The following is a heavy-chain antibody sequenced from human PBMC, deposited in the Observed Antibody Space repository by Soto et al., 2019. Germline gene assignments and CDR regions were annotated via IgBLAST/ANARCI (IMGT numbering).Heavy chain of an antibody. V-gene: IGHV1-18*01. Sequence: QVQLVQSGDEVRKPGSSVKVSCKASGYIFVNYGIAWVRQAPGQGLEWMGWISPYSGNTHYASKGQGRLTMXTXTAXRTAYMDLGSLTSDDTAVYYCAMVDNYVTPTPQDVWGQGTTVTVSS. CDR3: AMVDNYVTPTPQDV. CDR2: ISPYSGNT. J-gene: IGHJ6*02. CDR1: GYIFVNYG. D-gene: IGHD3-16*01.